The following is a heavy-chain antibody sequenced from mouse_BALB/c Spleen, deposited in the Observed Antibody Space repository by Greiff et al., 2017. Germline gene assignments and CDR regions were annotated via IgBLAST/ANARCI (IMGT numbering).Heavy chain of an antibody. CDR2: IYPGNGDT. CDR1: GYTFTSYN. V-gene: IGHV1-12*01. J-gene: IGHJ2*01. CDR3: NAGGY. Sequence: QVQLQQPGAELVKPGASVKMSCKASGYTFTSYNMHWVKQTPGQGLEWIGAIYPGNGDTSYNQKFKGKATLTADKSSSTAYMQLSSLTSEDSAVYYCNAGGYWGQGTTLTVSS.